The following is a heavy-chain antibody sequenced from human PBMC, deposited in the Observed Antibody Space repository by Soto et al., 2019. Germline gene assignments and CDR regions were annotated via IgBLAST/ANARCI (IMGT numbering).Heavy chain of an antibody. CDR2: MYYSGSF. D-gene: IGHD3-22*01. J-gene: IGHJ5*02. CDR1: GGSITRGGYY. V-gene: IGHV4-61*08. CDR3: AKSYYDTTGFAVDP. Sequence: PSETLSLTCTVSGGSITRGGYYWSWVRQSPGKGLEWIGFMYYSGSFNYNPSLRSRVTISVDTSKNQFSLKVTSVTADDTAVYFCAKSYYDTTGFAVDPWGQGTLVPVSS.